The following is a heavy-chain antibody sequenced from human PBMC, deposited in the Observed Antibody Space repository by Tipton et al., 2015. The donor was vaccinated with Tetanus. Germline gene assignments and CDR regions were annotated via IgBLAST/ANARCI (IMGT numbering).Heavy chain of an antibody. CDR3: ARLREIVSRSGWDFDY. CDR1: GGSMSTSGHY. CDR2: LSYSGRT. J-gene: IGHJ4*02. V-gene: IGHV4-39*02. D-gene: IGHD5/OR15-5a*01. Sequence: TLSLTCIVSGGSMSTSGHYGAWVRQSPGQGLEWIGSLSYSGRTYYNPSLKSRVTMSVDTSKNDFSVRLRSVTAADTAVYYCARLREIVSRSGWDFDYWGQGILVTGSS.